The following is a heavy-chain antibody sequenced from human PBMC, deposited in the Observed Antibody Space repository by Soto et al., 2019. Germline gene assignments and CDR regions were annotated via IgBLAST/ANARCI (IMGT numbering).Heavy chain of an antibody. CDR3: AKGFRFWIVVVPPIDY. J-gene: IGHJ4*02. CDR1: GFTFISYA. CDR2: ISGSGGST. V-gene: IGHV3-23*01. Sequence: GWSLRLSCASSGFTFISYAMRWVRQAPGKGLGWVSAISGSGGSTYYADSVKGRCTISRDNSKNTLYLQMNSLRAEDTAVYYCAKGFRFWIVVVPPIDYWGQGTLVTVSS. D-gene: IGHD3-22*01.